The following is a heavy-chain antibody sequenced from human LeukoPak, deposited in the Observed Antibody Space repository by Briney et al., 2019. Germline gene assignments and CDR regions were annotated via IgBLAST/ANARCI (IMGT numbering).Heavy chain of an antibody. CDR3: ARSGAYFDY. J-gene: IGHJ4*02. D-gene: IGHD7-27*01. CDR2: IYYSGST. V-gene: IGHV4-30-4*01. CDR1: AGSISSGDYY. Sequence: SQTLSLTCTVSAGSISSGDYYWSWLRQPPEKGLEWIGYIYYSGSTYYNPSLKTRVTISVDTSKDQFSLKLRSVTAADTAVYYCARSGAYFDYWGQGTLVTVSS.